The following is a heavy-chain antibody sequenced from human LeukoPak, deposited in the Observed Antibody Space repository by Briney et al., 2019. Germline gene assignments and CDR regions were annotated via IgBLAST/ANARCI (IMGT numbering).Heavy chain of an antibody. CDR2: IYPGDSDT. CDR1: GYSFTSYW. V-gene: IGHV5-51*01. CDR3: ARQPKFGAMPIDY. J-gene: IGHJ4*02. D-gene: IGHD2-2*01. Sequence: GESLKISCKGSGYSFTSYWIGWVRQMPGKGLEWMGIIYPGDSDTRYSPSFQGQVTISADKSISTAYLQWSGLKASDTAMYYCARQPKFGAMPIDYWGQGTLVTVSS.